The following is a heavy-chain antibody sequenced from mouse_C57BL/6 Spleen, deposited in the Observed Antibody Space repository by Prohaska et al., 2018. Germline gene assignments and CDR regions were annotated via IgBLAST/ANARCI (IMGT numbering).Heavy chain of an antibody. CDR3: TAPAGSSDY. J-gene: IGHJ2*01. CDR2: IRLKSDNYAI. CDR1: GFTFSNYW. V-gene: IGHV6-3*01. D-gene: IGHD1-3*01. Sequence: EVKLEESGGGLVQPGGSMKLSCVASGFTFSNYWMNWVRQSPEKGLEWVAQIRLKSDNYAINYAEAVKGRFTISRDDSKRSVYLQMNNLRAEDTGIYYCTAPAGSSDYWGQGTTLTVSS.